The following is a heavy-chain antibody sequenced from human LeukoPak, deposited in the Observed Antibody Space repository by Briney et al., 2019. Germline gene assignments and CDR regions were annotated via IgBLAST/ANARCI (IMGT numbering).Heavy chain of an antibody. D-gene: IGHD3-22*01. J-gene: IGHJ4*02. CDR3: ARDHYYDSSGYYYFDY. CDR2: IYYSGST. CDR1: GGSISSSSYY. V-gene: IGHV4-39*07. Sequence: PSETLSLTCTVSGGSISSSSYYWGWIRQPPGKGLEWIGSIYYSGSTYYNPSLKSRVTISVDTSKNQFSLKLRSVTAADTAVYYCARDHYYDSSGYYYFDYWGQGTLVTVSS.